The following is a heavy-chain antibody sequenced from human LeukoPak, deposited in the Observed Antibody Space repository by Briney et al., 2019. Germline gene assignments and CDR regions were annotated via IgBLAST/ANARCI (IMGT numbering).Heavy chain of an antibody. Sequence: PSETLSLTCTVSGGSISSYYWSWIRQPPGKGLEGIGYIYYSGSTNYNPSLKSRVTISVDPSKNQFSLKLSSVTAADTAVYYCARSIYCGGDCYWSYYYGMDVWGQGTTVTVSS. CDR3: ARSIYCGGDCYWSYYYGMDV. J-gene: IGHJ6*02. V-gene: IGHV4-59*01. CDR2: IYYSGST. D-gene: IGHD2-21*02. CDR1: GGSISSYY.